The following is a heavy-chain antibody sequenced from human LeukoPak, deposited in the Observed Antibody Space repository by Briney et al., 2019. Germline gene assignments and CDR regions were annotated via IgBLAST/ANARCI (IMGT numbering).Heavy chain of an antibody. D-gene: IGHD5-18*01. CDR2: ISYSGST. CDR1: GGSISSTSYY. CDR3: ARSWIQLWLGDLTFDY. V-gene: IGHV4-39*01. J-gene: IGHJ4*02. Sequence: SETLSLXRAVSGGSISSTSYYWTWIRQPPGKGLGWIGSISYSGSTYYNPSLKSRVTISVDTSKNQFSLKLTSVTAADTAVYYCARSWIQLWLGDLTFDYWGQGTLVTVSS.